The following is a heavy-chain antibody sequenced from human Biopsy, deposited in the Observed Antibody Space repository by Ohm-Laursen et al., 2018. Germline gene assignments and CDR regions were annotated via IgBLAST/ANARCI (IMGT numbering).Heavy chain of an antibody. J-gene: IGHJ6*02. V-gene: IGHV4-59*08. D-gene: IGHD5-18*01. CDR1: SGSISGYY. Sequence: SDTLSLTCIVSSGSISGYYWTWIRQAPGKGLEFIGYVYSSGSTNYNPSLKSRATISLDTSRNQFSLRLSSVTAADTAVYYCARGIAVVRSLDVWGQGTTVAISS. CDR3: ARGIAVVRSLDV. CDR2: VYSSGST.